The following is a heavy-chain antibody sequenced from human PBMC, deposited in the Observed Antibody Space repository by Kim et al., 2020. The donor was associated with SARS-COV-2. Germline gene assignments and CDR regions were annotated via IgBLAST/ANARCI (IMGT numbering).Heavy chain of an antibody. V-gene: IGHV3-33*01. Sequence: GGSLRLSYAASGFTFSSYGMHWVRQAPGKGLEWVAVIWYDGSNKYYVDSVKGRFTISRDNSKNTLYLQMNSLRAEDTAVYYCAREGYCSSTSCYPDYWGQGTLVTVSS. CDR2: IWYDGSNK. J-gene: IGHJ4*02. CDR3: AREGYCSSTSCYPDY. CDR1: GFTFSSYG. D-gene: IGHD2-2*01.